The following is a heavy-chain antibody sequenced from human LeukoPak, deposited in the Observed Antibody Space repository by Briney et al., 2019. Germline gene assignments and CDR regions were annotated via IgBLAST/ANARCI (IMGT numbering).Heavy chain of an antibody. V-gene: IGHV3-23*01. CDR2: IGPTGRST. CDR1: GFTFRSSA. Sequence: GGSLRLSCAASGFTFRSSAMTWVRQAPGKGLEWVSAIGPTGRSTYYADSVKGRFTISRDNSRNTLYLQMNNLRADDTAVYYCAKDPMVRGLTYDNWGQGTQVAVPS. CDR3: AKDPMVRGLTYDN. J-gene: IGHJ4*02. D-gene: IGHD3-10*01.